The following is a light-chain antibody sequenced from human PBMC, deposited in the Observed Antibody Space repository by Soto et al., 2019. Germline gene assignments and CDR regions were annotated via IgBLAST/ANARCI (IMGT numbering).Light chain of an antibody. CDR3: QQYGSSPMYT. V-gene: IGKV3-20*01. CDR2: GAS. J-gene: IGKJ2*01. Sequence: EIVLTQSPGTLSLSPGERATLSCRASQSVSSSYLAWYQQKPGQAPRLLIYGASSRATGIPDMFSGSGSGTDFTLTISRLEPEDFAVYYCQQYGSSPMYTFGQGTKLEIK. CDR1: QSVSSSY.